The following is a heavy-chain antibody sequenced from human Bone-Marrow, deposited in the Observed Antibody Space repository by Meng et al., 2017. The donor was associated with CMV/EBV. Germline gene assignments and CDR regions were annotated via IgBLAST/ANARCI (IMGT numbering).Heavy chain of an antibody. CDR1: GFIFSNYG. V-gene: IGHV3-23*01. J-gene: IGHJ4*02. CDR2: ISSSGGNT. D-gene: IGHD5-24*01. CDR3: ARRDVYNFFDY. Sequence: GESLKISCAASGFIFSNYGVHWVRQAAGKGLECVSAISSSGGNTYCADSVKGRFTISRDDSRNTLYLQMSSLRAEDTAVYYCARRDVYNFFDYWGQGSLVTVSS.